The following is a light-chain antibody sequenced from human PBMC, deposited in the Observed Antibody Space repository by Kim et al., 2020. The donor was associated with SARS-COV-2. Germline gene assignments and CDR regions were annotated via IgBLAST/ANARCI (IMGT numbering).Light chain of an antibody. Sequence: EIVLTQSPGTLSLSPGERATLSCRASQSVSASYFTWYQQTPGQPPRLLIYGASIRATGVPDRFTGSESGADFTLTISRLEREDFAVYYCQLYGTSVTFGQGTRLEIK. CDR3: QLYGTSVT. CDR1: QSVSASY. CDR2: GAS. V-gene: IGKV3-20*01. J-gene: IGKJ5*01.